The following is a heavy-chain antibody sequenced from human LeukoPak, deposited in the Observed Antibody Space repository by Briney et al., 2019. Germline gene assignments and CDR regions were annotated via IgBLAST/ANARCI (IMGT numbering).Heavy chain of an antibody. CDR1: GGSISSGDYY. CDR3: ASTNCGSVSCYGGNWFDP. V-gene: IGHV4-30-4*08. Sequence: TLSLTCTVSGGSISSGDYYWSWIRQPPGKGLEWIGYIYDSGSTFHYNPSLKSRVNISVDTSKNQLSLRLSSVTAVDTAVYYCASTNCGSVSCYGGNWFDPWGQGTLVTVSS. CDR2: IYDSGST. J-gene: IGHJ5*02. D-gene: IGHD2-2*01.